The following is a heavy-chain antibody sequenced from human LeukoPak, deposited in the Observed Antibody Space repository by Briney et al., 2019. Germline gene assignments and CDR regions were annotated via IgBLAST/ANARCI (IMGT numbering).Heavy chain of an antibody. CDR1: GLTFSSYA. CDR3: ARDPNGDYIGAFDF. V-gene: IGHV3-23*01. CDR2: IVGSGGGT. Sequence: GGSLRLSCEASGLTFSSYAMIWVRQAPGKGLEWVSAIVGSGGGTEYADSVKGRFTTSRDNSKNTLYLQMNSLRAEDTAVYYCARDPNGDYIGAFDFRGQGTMVTVSS. J-gene: IGHJ3*01. D-gene: IGHD4-17*01.